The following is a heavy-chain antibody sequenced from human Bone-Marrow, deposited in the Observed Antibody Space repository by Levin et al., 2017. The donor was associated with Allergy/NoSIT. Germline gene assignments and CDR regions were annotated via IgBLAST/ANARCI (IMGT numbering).Heavy chain of an antibody. J-gene: IGHJ4*02. V-gene: IGHV1-58*01. Sequence: AASVKVSCEASAFNFTNSAVQWVRQARGQRLEWIGWIVVGSDDIDYAQKFQERVTITRDMSTSTAYMELRSLRSEDTAMYYCAAMIENFSSNWFFSGFDSWGQGTLVTVSS. CDR2: IVVGSDDI. CDR1: AFNFTNSA. D-gene: IGHD6-13*01. CDR3: AAMIENFSSNWFFSGFDS.